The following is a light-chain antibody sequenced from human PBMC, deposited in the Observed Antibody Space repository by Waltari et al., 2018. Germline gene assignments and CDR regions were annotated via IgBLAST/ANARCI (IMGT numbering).Light chain of an antibody. CDR3: CSYAGHSTYV. J-gene: IGLJ1*01. V-gene: IGLV2-23*02. CDR2: EVS. Sequence: QSALTQPASVSGSPGQSLTISCTGPRSAVGNYNLVSWYQQHPGKAPKLMIYEVSQRPSGVSNRFSGSKSGNTASLTISGLQPEDETDYYCCSYAGHSTYVFGTGTKVTVL. CDR1: RSAVGNYNL.